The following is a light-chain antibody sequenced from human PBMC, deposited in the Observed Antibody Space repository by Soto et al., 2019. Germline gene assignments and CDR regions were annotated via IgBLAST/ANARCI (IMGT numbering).Light chain of an antibody. V-gene: IGKV2-30*02. CDR1: QCLLHSDGKTY. J-gene: IGKJ3*01. CDR3: MQPIHWPFT. CDR2: QVS. Sequence: VGLTESRVSLPVTLGQPASILCLSSQCLLHSDGKTYVNWFHQRPCQSPRRLIYQVSSRDSGVPVRFSGSGSGTDFTLHISRVEAEDMGVYYCMQPIHWPFTFGPGTKVDI.